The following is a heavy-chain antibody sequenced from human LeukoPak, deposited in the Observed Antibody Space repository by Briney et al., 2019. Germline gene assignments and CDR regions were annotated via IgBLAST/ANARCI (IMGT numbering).Heavy chain of an antibody. J-gene: IGHJ6*04. CDR1: GGSVSNYY. V-gene: IGHV4-59*02. CDR3: ARISAAAVEP. Sequence: SETLSLTCTVSGGSVSNYYWGWIRQPPGKGLECIGYIHHSGSTTYNPSLKSRVTISVDTSKNQFSLKLTSVTAADTAMYYCARISAAAVEPWGKGTTVTISS. CDR2: IHHSGST. D-gene: IGHD6-13*01.